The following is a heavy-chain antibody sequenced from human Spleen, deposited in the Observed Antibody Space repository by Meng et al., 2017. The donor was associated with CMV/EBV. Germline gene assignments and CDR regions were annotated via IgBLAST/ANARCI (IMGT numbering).Heavy chain of an antibody. CDR2: ITASSSYM. D-gene: IGHD3-22*01. CDR1: GFTFGSYT. CDR3: AREENESIGYSSYFDY. J-gene: IGHJ4*02. Sequence: GGSLRLSCAASGFTFGSYTINWVRQAPGKGLEWVSSITASSSYMYYADSVKGRFTISRDNGQNSLYLQMKYLRAEDTAVYYCAREENESIGYSSYFDYWGQGTLVTVSS. V-gene: IGHV3-21*01.